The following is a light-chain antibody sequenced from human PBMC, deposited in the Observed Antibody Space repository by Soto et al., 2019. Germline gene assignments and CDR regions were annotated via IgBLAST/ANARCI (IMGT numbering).Light chain of an antibody. J-gene: IGKJ5*01. Sequence: EIVLTQSPATLSLSPGERATLSCRASQSVSSYLAWYQQKPGQAPRLLIYDASNRSTGIPARFSGSGSGTDFSLTISSLPPEDFAVSYCQQRSNRITFGQGTRLEIK. CDR3: QQRSNRIT. CDR2: DAS. CDR1: QSVSSY. V-gene: IGKV3-11*01.